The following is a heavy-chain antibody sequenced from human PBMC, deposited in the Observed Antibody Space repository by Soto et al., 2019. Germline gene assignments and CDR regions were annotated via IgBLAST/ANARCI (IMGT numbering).Heavy chain of an antibody. V-gene: IGHV4-39*02. CDR1: GASVSSSTSY. J-gene: IGHJ4*02. D-gene: IGHD3-10*01. CDR3: FNGRYGSFDY. CDR2: VYRTGGT. Sequence: QLQLQESGPGLVEPWETLSLTCTVSGASVSSSTSYWGWVRQPPGKGLEWIGSVYRTGGTYYSPSLKSRVAIYVDPSKNHLSLNLESVTAADTAVYFCFNGRYGSFDYWRQGTLVTVSS.